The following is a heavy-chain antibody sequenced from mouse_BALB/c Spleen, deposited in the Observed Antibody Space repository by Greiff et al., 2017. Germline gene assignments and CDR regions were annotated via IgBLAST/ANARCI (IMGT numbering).Heavy chain of an antibody. CDR2: INPSTGYT. D-gene: IGHD2-4*01. CDR1: GYTFTSYW. CDR3: ARGDYDGFAY. J-gene: IGHJ3*01. V-gene: IGHV1-7*01. Sequence: QVHVKQSGAELAKPGASVKMSCKASGYTFTSYWMHWVKQRPGQGLEWIGYINPSTGYTEYNQKFKDKATLTADKSSSTAYMQLSSLTSEDSAVYYCARGDYDGFAYWGQGTLVTVSA.